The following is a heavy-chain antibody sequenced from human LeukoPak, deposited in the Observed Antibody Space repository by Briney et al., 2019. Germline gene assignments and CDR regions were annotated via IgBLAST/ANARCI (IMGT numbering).Heavy chain of an antibody. CDR1: GGSVSSGSYY. D-gene: IGHD3-16*01. V-gene: IGHV4-61*01. CDR3: ARDLGPDENWFDP. CDR2: IYYSGST. J-gene: IGHJ5*02. Sequence: SETLSLTCTVSGGSVSSGSYYWSWIRQPPGKGLEWIGYIYYSGSTNYNPSLKSRVTISVDTSKNQFSLKLSSVTAADTAVNYCARDLGPDENWFDPWGQGTLVTVSS.